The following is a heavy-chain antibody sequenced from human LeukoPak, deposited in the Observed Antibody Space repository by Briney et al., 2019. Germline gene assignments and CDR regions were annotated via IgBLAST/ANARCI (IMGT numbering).Heavy chain of an antibody. CDR1: GGSISSYY. V-gene: IGHV4-4*07. Sequence: SETLSLTCTVSGGSISSYYWSWIRQPAGKGLEWIGRIYTSGSTNYNPSLKSRVTMSVDTSKNQFSLKLSSVTAADTAVYYCARELVSYGGNRGAFDIWGQGTMVTVAS. CDR3: ARELVSYGGNRGAFDI. CDR2: IYTSGST. J-gene: IGHJ3*02. D-gene: IGHD4-23*01.